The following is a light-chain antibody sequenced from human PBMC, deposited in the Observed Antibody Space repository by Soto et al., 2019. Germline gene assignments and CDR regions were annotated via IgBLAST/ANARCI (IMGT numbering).Light chain of an antibody. J-gene: IGKJ4*01. CDR2: DAS. CDR3: QQRGNWPLT. CDR1: QRVSSY. Sequence: EIVLTQSPATLSLSPGERATLSCRASQRVSSYLAWYQQKPGQAPRLLIYDASNRATGIPARFSGSGSETDFTLTISSLEPEDFAVYYCQQRGNWPLTFGGGTKVEIK. V-gene: IGKV3-11*01.